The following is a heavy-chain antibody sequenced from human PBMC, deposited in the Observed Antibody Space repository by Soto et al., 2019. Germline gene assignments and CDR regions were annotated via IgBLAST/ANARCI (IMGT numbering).Heavy chain of an antibody. CDR2: ITPDGTEQ. J-gene: IGHJ4*02. Sequence: QVQLMESGGGVVQPGRSLRLSCAASGFTFNTYAMHWVRQAPGKGLEWVAVITPDGTEQYYADSVKGRFTISRDNSKNTLYLQMDSLRAEDTAMYYCAKDHLETTVTTPSYWGQGTLVTVSS. CDR1: GFTFNTYA. D-gene: IGHD4-17*01. V-gene: IGHV3-30*04. CDR3: AKDHLETTVTTPSY.